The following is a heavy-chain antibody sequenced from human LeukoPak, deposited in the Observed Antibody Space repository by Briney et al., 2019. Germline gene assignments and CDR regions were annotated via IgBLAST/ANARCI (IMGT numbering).Heavy chain of an antibody. CDR3: AKALGGGSAFAGY. J-gene: IGHJ4*02. CDR2: IRYDGSNK. CDR1: GFTFSSYG. V-gene: IGHV3-30*02. Sequence: VGSLRLSCAASGFTFSSYGMHWVRQAPGKGLEWVAFIRYDGSNKYYADSVKGRFTISRDNSKNTLYLQMNSLRAEDTAVYYCAKALGGGSAFAGYWGQGTLVTVSS. D-gene: IGHD1-26*01.